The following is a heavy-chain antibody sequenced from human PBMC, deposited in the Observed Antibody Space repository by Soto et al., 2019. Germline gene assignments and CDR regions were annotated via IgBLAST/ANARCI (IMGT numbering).Heavy chain of an antibody. D-gene: IGHD3-22*01. V-gene: IGHV3-30*18. Sequence: QVQLVESGGGVVQPGRSLRLSCAASGFTFSSYGMHWVRQAPGKGLEWVAVISYDGSNKYYADSVKGRFTISRDNSKNSLYLPMNILRAEDAAVYYCAKDRDSSGYGYFDYWGQGTLVTVSS. CDR3: AKDRDSSGYGYFDY. CDR2: ISYDGSNK. CDR1: GFTFSSYG. J-gene: IGHJ4*02.